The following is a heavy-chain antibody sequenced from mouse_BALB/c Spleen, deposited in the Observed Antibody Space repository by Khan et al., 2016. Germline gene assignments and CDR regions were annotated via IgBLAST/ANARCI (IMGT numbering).Heavy chain of an antibody. J-gene: IGHJ4*01. CDR2: INPYNGDT. V-gene: IGHV1-37*01. CDR3: VRGDYRYADAMDY. Sequence: VQLQQPGPELVKPGASVKISCKASGYSFTGFFMNWVKQSHGKSLEWFGRINPYNGDTFYNQKFKGKATLTVDKSSSTAHMELLSLTSEDSAVYYCVRGDYRYADAMDYWGQGTSVTVSS. CDR1: GYSFTGFF. D-gene: IGHD2-14*01.